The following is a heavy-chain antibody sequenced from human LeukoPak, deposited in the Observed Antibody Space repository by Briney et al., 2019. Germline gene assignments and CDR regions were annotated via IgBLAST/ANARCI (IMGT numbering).Heavy chain of an antibody. V-gene: IGHV4-39*01. J-gene: IGHJ5*02. Sequence: KASETLSLTCTVSGGSISSSSYYWGWIRQPPGKGLEWIGSIYYSGSTYYNPSLKSRVTISVDTSKNQFSLKLSSVTAADTAVYYCARYSVDTAWVSWFDPWGQGTLVTVSS. CDR2: IYYSGST. CDR1: GGSISSSSYY. CDR3: ARYSVDTAWVSWFDP. D-gene: IGHD5-18*01.